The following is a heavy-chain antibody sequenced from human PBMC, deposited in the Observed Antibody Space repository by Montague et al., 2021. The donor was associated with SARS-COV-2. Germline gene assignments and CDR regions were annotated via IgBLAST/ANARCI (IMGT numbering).Heavy chain of an antibody. J-gene: IGHJ4*02. V-gene: IGHV4-39*01. CDR1: GDSVSSSDHY. CDR2: VYYSGYT. CDR3: ARGRHRDDYFDF. Sequence: SETLSLTCTVSGDSVSSSDHYWGWIRQPPGKGLEWLGIVYYSGYTYYNPSVKGRVTISIDASKNQFSLNLNSVTATDTAIYHCARGRHRDDYFDFWGQGTLLTVSS. D-gene: IGHD2-21*02.